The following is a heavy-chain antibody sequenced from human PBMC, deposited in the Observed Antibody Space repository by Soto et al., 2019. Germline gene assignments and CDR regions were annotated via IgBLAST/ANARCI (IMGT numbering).Heavy chain of an antibody. J-gene: IGHJ4*02. CDR3: SLTTDQLLPIDY. CDR2: ISAYIGNT. D-gene: IGHD2-2*01. CDR1: GYTFTSYG. V-gene: IGHV1-18*01. Sequence: ASVKVSWKASGYTFTSYGISWVRQAPGQGLEWMGWISAYIGNTIYAQKLQGRVTMTTATSTSTAYMELRSLRSDDTAVYYCSLTTDQLLPIDYWGQGTLVTVSS.